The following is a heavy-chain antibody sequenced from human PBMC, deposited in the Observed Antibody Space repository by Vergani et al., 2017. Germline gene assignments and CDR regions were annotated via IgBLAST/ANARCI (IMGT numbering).Heavy chain of an antibody. J-gene: IGHJ5*02. V-gene: IGHV3-66*02. D-gene: IGHD3-10*01. Sequence: VQVVESGGGLVKPGGSLRLSCAASGSTVSGNYMTWVRQAPGKGLEWVSHIYSGDETYYADSVKGRVTISRDTSKNTLHLQINNLRVEDTAVYYCARGNYYGSGTYVDPWGQGTLVTVSS. CDR1: GSTVSGNY. CDR2: IYSGDET. CDR3: ARGNYYGSGTYVDP.